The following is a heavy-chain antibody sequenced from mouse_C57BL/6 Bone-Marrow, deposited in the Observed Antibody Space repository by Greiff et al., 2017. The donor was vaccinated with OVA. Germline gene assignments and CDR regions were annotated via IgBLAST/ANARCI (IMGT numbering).Heavy chain of an antibody. Sequence: VQLQQSGAELVRPGSSVKLSCKASGYTFTSYWMHWVKQRPIQGLEWIGNIDPSDSETHYNQKFKDKATLTVDKSSSTAYMQLSSLTSEDSAVYYCATPFYYGSSHYAMDYWGQGTSVTVSS. CDR2: IDPSDSET. V-gene: IGHV1-52*01. CDR1: GYTFTSYW. D-gene: IGHD1-1*01. J-gene: IGHJ4*01. CDR3: ATPFYYGSSHYAMDY.